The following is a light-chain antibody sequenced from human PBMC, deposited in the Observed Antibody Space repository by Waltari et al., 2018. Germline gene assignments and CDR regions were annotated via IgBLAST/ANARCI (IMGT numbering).Light chain of an antibody. V-gene: IGKV4-1*01. CDR1: QSVLYSSNNKDY. J-gene: IGKJ5*01. Sequence: DIVLTQSPASLAVSLGERATINCKSSQSVLYSSNNKDYLAWYQHKVGQPPKLLIYWSSTRESGVPDRFSGSGSGTDFTLTISTLQAEDVAVYYWQQYHSAPTFGQGTRLEIK. CDR2: WSS. CDR3: QQYHSAPT.